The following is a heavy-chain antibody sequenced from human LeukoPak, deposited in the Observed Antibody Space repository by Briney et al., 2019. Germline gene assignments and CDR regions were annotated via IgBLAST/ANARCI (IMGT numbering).Heavy chain of an antibody. J-gene: IGHJ5*02. CDR1: GFTFDDYA. Sequence: GGSLRLSCAASGFTFDDYAMHWVRQAPGKGLEWVSSISSSSSYIYYADSVKGRFTISRDNAKNSLYLQMNSLRAEDTAVYYCARGETIVGGNWFDPWGQGTLVTVSS. CDR2: ISSSSSYI. V-gene: IGHV3-21*01. D-gene: IGHD3-22*01. CDR3: ARGETIVGGNWFDP.